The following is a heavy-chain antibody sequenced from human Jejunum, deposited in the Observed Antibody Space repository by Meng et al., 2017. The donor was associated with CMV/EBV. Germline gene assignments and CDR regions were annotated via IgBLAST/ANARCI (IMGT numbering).Heavy chain of an antibody. CDR3: ARSYVYNYPSDY. J-gene: IGHJ4*02. V-gene: IGHV5-51*01. D-gene: IGHD5-24*01. CDR2: INPSDSHP. Sequence: FQTSGYSFTNYWIAWVRQMPGKGLEWMGIINPSDSHPRYNPSFQGLVTISADRSINTAYLQWSSLKASDTAMYYCARSYVYNYPSDYWGQGTLVTVSS. CDR1: GYSFTNYW.